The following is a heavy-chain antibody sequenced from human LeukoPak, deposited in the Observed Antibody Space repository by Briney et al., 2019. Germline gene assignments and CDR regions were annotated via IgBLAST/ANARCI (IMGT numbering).Heavy chain of an antibody. J-gene: IGHJ4*02. D-gene: IGHD4-17*01. Sequence: GGSLRLSCAASGFTFSSYSMMWVRQAPGKGLEWVSYISSSSTTIHYADSVKGRFTISRDNAKNSLYLQMNSLRAEDTAVYYCARDFTVMTAYWGQGTLVTVSS. CDR2: ISSSSTTI. V-gene: IGHV3-48*01. CDR1: GFTFSSYS. CDR3: ARDFTVMTAY.